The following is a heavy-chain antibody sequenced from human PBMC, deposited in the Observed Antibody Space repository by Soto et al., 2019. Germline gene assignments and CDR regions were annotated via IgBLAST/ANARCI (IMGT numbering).Heavy chain of an antibody. J-gene: IGHJ4*02. D-gene: IGHD1-26*01. V-gene: IGHV4-59*01. CDR2: IYASGSP. CDR3: GRGVGSSPPRY. Sequence: SETLSLTCTISGGSISVYYWSWVRQPPGHELEWIGYIYASGSPYYNPSLRSRVTISADTSKNQISLKLTSPTAADTAVYYCGRGVGSSPPRYWGRGTLVTVSS. CDR1: GGSISVYY.